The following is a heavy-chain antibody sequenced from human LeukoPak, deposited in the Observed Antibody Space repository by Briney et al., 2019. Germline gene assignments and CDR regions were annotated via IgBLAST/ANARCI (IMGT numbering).Heavy chain of an antibody. D-gene: IGHD3-10*01. J-gene: IGHJ5*02. CDR1: GFSFSSYW. Sequence: GGSLRLSCAASGFSFSSYWMHWVRQVPGKGLVWVSRINSDGRNTNYADSAKGRFTVSRDNAKNMLYLQMNSLRAEDTAMYYCARVRGESPRWFDPWGQGTLVTVSS. CDR3: ARVRGESPRWFDP. CDR2: INSDGRNT. V-gene: IGHV3-74*01.